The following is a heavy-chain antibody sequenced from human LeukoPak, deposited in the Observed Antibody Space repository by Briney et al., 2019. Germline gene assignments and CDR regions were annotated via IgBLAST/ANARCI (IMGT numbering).Heavy chain of an antibody. V-gene: IGHV3-73*01. CDR3: TRHGILAYCGGDCYSTPFDY. CDR2: IRSKANSYAT. D-gene: IGHD2-21*02. Sequence: GGSLRLSCAASGFTFSGSAMHWVRQASGKGLEWVGRIRSKANSYATAYAASVKGRYTISRDDSKNTAYLQMNSLKTEDTAVYYCTRHGILAYCGGDCYSTPFDYWGQGTLVTVSS. CDR1: GFTFSGSA. J-gene: IGHJ4*02.